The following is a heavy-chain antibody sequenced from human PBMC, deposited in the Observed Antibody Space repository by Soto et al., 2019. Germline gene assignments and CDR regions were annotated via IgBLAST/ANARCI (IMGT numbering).Heavy chain of an antibody. Sequence: EVQLVESGGGLVQPGGSLRLSCAASGFTFSNYWMYWVRQAPGKGLVWVSRINSDGSVSSYADSVKGRLTISRDNGKNTLYLQMDSLRAEDTAVYYCARGECVGGTCYSLAGSFYYYMDVWGKGTTVTVFS. D-gene: IGHD2-15*01. J-gene: IGHJ6*03. V-gene: IGHV3-74*01. CDR2: INSDGSVS. CDR1: GFTFSNYW. CDR3: ARGECVGGTCYSLAGSFYYYMDV.